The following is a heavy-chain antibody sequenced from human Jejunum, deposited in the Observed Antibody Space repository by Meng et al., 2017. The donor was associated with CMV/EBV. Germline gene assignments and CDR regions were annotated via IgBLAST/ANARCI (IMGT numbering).Heavy chain of an antibody. CDR2: INAYNGDT. V-gene: IGHV1-18*01. CDR1: GYTFTNYG. D-gene: IGHD2-15*01. Sequence: QAQLVQSGGEVKKPGASVKVSCKASGYTFTNYGITWVRQAPGQGLEWMGWINAYNGDTNYAQTLQGRVTMTTDTSTSTAYMELSSLRSEDTAVYYCASGTPGRSYCDYWGQGTLVTVSS. CDR3: ASGTPGRSYCDY. J-gene: IGHJ4*02.